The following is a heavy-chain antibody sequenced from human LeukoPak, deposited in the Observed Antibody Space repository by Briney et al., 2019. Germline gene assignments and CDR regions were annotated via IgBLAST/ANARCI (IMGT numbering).Heavy chain of an antibody. V-gene: IGHV3-30-3*01. D-gene: IGHD3-22*01. Sequence: PGRSLRLCCAASGFTLSSYAMHWVRQAPGKGLEWVAVISYDGSNKYYADSVKGRFTISRDNSKNTLYLQMNSLRAEDTAVYYCARLDYYDSSNFDYWGQGTLVTVSS. CDR1: GFTLSSYA. J-gene: IGHJ4*02. CDR3: ARLDYYDSSNFDY. CDR2: ISYDGSNK.